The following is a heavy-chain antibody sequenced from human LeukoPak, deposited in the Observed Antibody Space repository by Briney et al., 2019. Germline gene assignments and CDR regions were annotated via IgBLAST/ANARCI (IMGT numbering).Heavy chain of an antibody. Sequence: SETLSLTCTVSGGFISSYYWNWIRQTPGKGLEWIGSIYSSGNTNYNPSLKSRVTISVDTSKNQFSLMLTSVTAADTAVYYCARVLGDYGDYGVDYWGQGTLVTVSS. CDR3: ARVLGDYGDYGVDY. CDR2: IYSSGNT. J-gene: IGHJ4*02. V-gene: IGHV4-59*01. CDR1: GGFISSYY. D-gene: IGHD4-17*01.